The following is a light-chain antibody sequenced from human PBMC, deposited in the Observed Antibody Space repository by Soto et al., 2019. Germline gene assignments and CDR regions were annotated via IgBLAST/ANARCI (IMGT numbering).Light chain of an antibody. CDR2: GTS. CDR3: HQYNFWPT. CDR1: QSVGSN. Sequence: EIVLTQFPGTLSLSPGERATLSCRASQSVGSNLAWYQQKPGQSPRLLIYGTSTRATGILARFSGSGSGTEFTLTISSLQSEDFAVYYCHQYNFWPTFGQGTKVDIK. V-gene: IGKV3-15*01. J-gene: IGKJ1*01.